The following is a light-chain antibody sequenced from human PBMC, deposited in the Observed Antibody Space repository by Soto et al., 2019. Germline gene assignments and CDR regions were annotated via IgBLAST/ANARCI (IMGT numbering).Light chain of an antibody. CDR2: DAS. CDR3: LQDYNYPLT. Sequence: AIQMTQSPSSLSASAGDRVTITCRASQGIGNDLGWYQQKPGEAPKLLIFDASTLQSGIPSRFSGSGSDTDFTLTISSLQPEDFATYYCLQDYNYPLTFGGGTKLEIK. CDR1: QGIGND. J-gene: IGKJ4*01. V-gene: IGKV1-6*01.